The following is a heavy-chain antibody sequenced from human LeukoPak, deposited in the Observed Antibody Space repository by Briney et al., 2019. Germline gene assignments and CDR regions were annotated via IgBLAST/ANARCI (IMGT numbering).Heavy chain of an antibody. CDR3: ARVNLYYYDSSGYRAYPY. CDR2: ISAYNGNT. J-gene: IGHJ4*02. Sequence: ASVKVSCKASGYTFTSYGISWVRQAPGQGLEWMGWISAYNGNTNYAQKLQGRVTMTTDTSTSTAYMELRSLRSDDTAVYYCARVNLYYYDSSGYRAYPYWGQGTLVTVSS. CDR1: GYTFTSYG. V-gene: IGHV1-18*01. D-gene: IGHD3-22*01.